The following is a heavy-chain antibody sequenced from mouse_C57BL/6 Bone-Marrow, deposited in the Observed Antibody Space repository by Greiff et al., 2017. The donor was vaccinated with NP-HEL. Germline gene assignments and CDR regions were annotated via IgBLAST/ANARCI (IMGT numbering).Heavy chain of an antibody. D-gene: IGHD2-1*01. Sequence: VQLQQSGPVLVKPGASVKMSCKASGYTFTDYYMNWVRQSHGKSLEWIGVINPYNGGTSYNQKFKGKATLTVDKSSSTAYMELNSLTSEDSAVDYCARGDYGNYGDFDVWGTGTTVTVSS. V-gene: IGHV1-19*01. CDR1: GYTFTDYY. J-gene: IGHJ1*03. CDR2: INPYNGGT. CDR3: ARGDYGNYGDFDV.